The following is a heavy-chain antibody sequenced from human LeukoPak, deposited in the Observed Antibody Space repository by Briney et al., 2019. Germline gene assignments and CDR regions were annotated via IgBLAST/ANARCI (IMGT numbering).Heavy chain of an antibody. CDR1: GFTFSDYY. V-gene: IGHV3-11*04. CDR3: ARDWEGCSSTSCPVAFDI. D-gene: IGHD2-2*01. Sequence: GGSLRLSCAASGFTFSDYYMSWIRQAPGKVLEWVSYISTGGTTIYYADSVKGRFTISRDNAKNSLYLQMNSLRAEDTAVYYCARDWEGCSSTSCPVAFDIWGQGTVVTVSS. CDR2: ISTGGTTI. J-gene: IGHJ3*02.